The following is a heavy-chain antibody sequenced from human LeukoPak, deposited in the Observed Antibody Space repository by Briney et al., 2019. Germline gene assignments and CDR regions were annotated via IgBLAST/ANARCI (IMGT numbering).Heavy chain of an antibody. Sequence: SGTLSLTCAVSGGSISSSNWWSWVRQPPGKGLEWIGEIYHSGSTYYNPSLKSRVTISVDTSKNQFSLKLSSVTAADTAVYYCARRDYYDSSGFDYWGQGTLVTVSS. V-gene: IGHV4-4*02. CDR2: IYHSGST. CDR1: GGSISSSNW. D-gene: IGHD3-22*01. CDR3: ARRDYYDSSGFDY. J-gene: IGHJ4*02.